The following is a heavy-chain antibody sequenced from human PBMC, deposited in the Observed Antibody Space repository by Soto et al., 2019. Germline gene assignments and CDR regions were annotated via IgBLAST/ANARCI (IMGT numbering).Heavy chain of an antibody. D-gene: IGHD3-3*02. CDR3: ARHSLALRKNNWFDP. V-gene: IGHV4-39*01. J-gene: IGHJ5*02. CDR1: GDSIISSDFY. Sequence: SETLFLTCTVSGDSIISSDFYWGWVRQPPGKGLEWIGSIFYLGSSYYNPSLKSRVTMSVDTSKNQFSLRLRSVTAADTALYFCARHSLALRKNNWFDPWGQGIMVTVSS. CDR2: IFYLGSS.